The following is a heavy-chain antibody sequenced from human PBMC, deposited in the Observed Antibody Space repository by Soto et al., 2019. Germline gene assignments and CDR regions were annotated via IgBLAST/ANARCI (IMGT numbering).Heavy chain of an antibody. CDR3: ATNSGAETFDF. CDR2: LNVDGTEK. D-gene: IGHD2-21*01. Sequence: EVQLVESGGGLVQPGGSLRLSCAASGFTFTSRWMNWVRQAPGKGLEWVANLNVDGTEKNFGDSVKGRFSVSRDNAKNSLYLQMDNVRAEDTAVYYCATNSGAETFDFWGHGTLVTVSS. V-gene: IGHV3-7*01. J-gene: IGHJ4*01. CDR1: GFTFTSRW.